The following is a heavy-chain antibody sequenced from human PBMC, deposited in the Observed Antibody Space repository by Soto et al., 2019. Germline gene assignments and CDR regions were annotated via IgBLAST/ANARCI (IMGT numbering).Heavy chain of an antibody. V-gene: IGHV3-33*01. CDR3: AREHFSGSYYDY. D-gene: IGHD1-26*01. CDR1: GFTFSSYG. Sequence: QVPLVESGGGVVQPGRSLRLSCAASGFTFSSYGMHWVRQAPGKGLEWVAVIWYDGSNKYYADSVKGRFTISRDNSKNTLYLQMNCLRAEDTAVYYCAREHFSGSYYDYWGQGTLVTVSS. J-gene: IGHJ4*02. CDR2: IWYDGSNK.